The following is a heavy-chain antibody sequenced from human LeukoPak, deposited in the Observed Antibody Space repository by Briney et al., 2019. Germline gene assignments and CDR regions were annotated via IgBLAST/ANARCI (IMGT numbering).Heavy chain of an antibody. CDR3: ARGRGSSSSGRSNRGYNYYYYMDV. CDR2: MNPNNGNT. Sequence: ASVKVSCKASGYTFTSSDINWVRQATGQGLEGMGWMNPNNGNTGYAQKFQGRVTITRNTSISTAYMELSSLRSEDTAVYYCARGRGSSSSGRSNRGYNYYYYMDVWGKGTTVTVSS. J-gene: IGHJ6*03. V-gene: IGHV1-8*03. D-gene: IGHD6-6*01. CDR1: GYTFTSSD.